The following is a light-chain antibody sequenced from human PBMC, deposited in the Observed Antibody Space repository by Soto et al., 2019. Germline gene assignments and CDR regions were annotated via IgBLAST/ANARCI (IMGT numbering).Light chain of an antibody. V-gene: IGKV3-20*01. CDR3: QHYDGSPRT. CDR1: QTVNSDY. CDR2: GVF. Sequence: ETVLTQSPGTVSLSPGERATLSCTTSQTVNSDYLAWYQQKPGQGPRLLIYGVFNRATGIPDRFSGSGSGTYFTLTISGLEPEDSAVYYCQHYDGSPRTFGQGTNLEI. J-gene: IGKJ2*01.